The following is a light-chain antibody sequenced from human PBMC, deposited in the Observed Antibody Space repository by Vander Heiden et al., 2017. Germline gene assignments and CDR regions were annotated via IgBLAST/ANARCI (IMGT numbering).Light chain of an antibody. J-gene: IGLJ2*01. CDR1: KLEDRY. CDR2: RDT. V-gene: IGLV3-1*01. CDR3: QAADTTTVT. Sequence: SYELTQAPSVSASPGQTARIHCSGDKLEDRYVSWYQQRSGQPPLLVIYRDTMRPSGIPERFSASNSGNTATLTVSGTQPLDEADYYCQAADTTTVTFGGGTKLTVL.